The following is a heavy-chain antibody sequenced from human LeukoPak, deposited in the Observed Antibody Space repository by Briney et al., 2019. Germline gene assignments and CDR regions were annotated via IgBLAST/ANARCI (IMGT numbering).Heavy chain of an antibody. CDR1: GFTFSSYG. CDR2: ISYDGSNK. CDR3: AQGALQLRYFDWLLFA. J-gene: IGHJ5*02. D-gene: IGHD3-9*01. Sequence: GGSLRLSCAASGFTFSSYGMHWVRQAPGKGLEWVAVISYDGSNKYYADSVKGRFTISRDNSKNTLYLQMNSLRAEDTAVYYCAQGALQLRYFDWLLFAWGQGTLVTVSS. V-gene: IGHV3-30*18.